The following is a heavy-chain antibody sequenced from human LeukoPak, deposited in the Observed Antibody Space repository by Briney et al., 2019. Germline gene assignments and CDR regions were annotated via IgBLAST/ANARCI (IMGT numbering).Heavy chain of an antibody. D-gene: IGHD4-17*01. J-gene: IGHJ4*02. Sequence: SGTLSLTCAVSGGSISSSNWWSWVRQPPGKGLEWIGYIYYSGSTNYNPSLKSRVTISVDTSNNQFSLKLSSVTAADTAVYYCARRADYGADVFDYWGQGTLVTVSS. CDR2: IYYSGST. CDR3: ARRADYGADVFDY. CDR1: GGSISSSNW. V-gene: IGHV4-4*02.